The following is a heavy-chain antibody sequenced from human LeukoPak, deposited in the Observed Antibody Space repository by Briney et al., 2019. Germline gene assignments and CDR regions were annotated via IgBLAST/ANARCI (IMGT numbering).Heavy chain of an antibody. CDR1: GASISSGSYY. CDR3: ARPPTVTFLDY. CDR2: MYNSGST. Sequence: SQTLSLTRNASGASISSGSYYWSWIRRPAGKGLEWIGRMYNSGSTNYNPSLKSRVTISVDTSKNQCSLRLSSVTAADTAVYYCARPPTVTFLDYWGQGTLVTFSS. D-gene: IGHD4-17*01. J-gene: IGHJ4*02. V-gene: IGHV4-61*02.